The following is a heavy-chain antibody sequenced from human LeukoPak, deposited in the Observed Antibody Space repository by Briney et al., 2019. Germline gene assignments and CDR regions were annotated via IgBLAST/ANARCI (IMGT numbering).Heavy chain of an antibody. CDR1: GFTVSSNY. CDR2: IYSGGSP. V-gene: IGHV3-66*01. J-gene: IGHJ3*02. Sequence: GGSLRLSCAASGFTVSSNYMSWVRQAPGKGLEWGSVIYSGGSPYYADSVKGRFTISRDNSKNTLYLQMNSLRAEDTAVYYCARVLISSGYYPDAFDIWGQGTMVTVSS. CDR3: ARVLISSGYYPDAFDI. D-gene: IGHD3-22*01.